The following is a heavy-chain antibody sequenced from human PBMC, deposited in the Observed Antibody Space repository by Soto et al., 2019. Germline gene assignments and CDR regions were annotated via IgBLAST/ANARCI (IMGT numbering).Heavy chain of an antibody. Sequence: ASVKVSCKASGYSFTTYGMNWVPQAPGQGLEWMGWFNTYTGNPTYAQGFTGRFVFSMDTSASTAYLQISSLKAEDMAMYYCARGITYYYDSSGYFCSWFDPWGQG. J-gene: IGHJ5*02. CDR3: ARGITYYYDSSGYFCSWFDP. CDR1: GYSFTTYG. CDR2: FNTYTGNP. D-gene: IGHD3-22*01. V-gene: IGHV7-4-1*02.